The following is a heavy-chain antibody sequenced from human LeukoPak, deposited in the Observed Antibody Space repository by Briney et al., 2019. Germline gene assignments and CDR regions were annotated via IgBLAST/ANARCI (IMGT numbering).Heavy chain of an antibody. V-gene: IGHV1-18*01. CDR3: ARGGGSDTAIAYYYYMDV. Sequence: GSSVKVSCKASGYTFSSYGIIWVRQAPGQGLEWMGWISAYNGNTNYAQKLQTRVTVTTDTSTSTAYMELRGLRSDDTAVYYCARGGGSDTAIAYYYYMDVWGKGTTVTVSS. J-gene: IGHJ6*03. D-gene: IGHD5-18*01. CDR2: ISAYNGNT. CDR1: GYTFSSYG.